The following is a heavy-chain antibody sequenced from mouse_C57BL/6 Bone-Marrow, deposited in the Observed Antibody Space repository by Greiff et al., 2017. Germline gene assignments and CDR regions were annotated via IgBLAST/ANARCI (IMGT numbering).Heavy chain of an antibody. Sequence: QVQLQQPGAELVKPGASVKLSCKASGYTFTSYWMHWVKQRPGQGLEWIGIIHPNSGNTNYNEKLKSKATLTVDKSSSTAYMQLSSLTSEDSSFYYCARSARRLFAYWGQGTLVTVSA. CDR3: ARSARRLFAY. CDR1: GYTFTSYW. V-gene: IGHV1-64*01. J-gene: IGHJ3*01. D-gene: IGHD1-2*01. CDR2: IHPNSGNT.